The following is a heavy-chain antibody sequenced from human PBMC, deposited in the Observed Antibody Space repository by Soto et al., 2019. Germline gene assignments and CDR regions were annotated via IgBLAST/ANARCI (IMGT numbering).Heavy chain of an antibody. CDR2: INAGNGNT. D-gene: IGHD3-3*01. V-gene: IGHV1-3*01. Sequence: GASVKVSCKASGYTFTSYAMHWVRQAPGQRLEWMGWINAGNGNTKYSQKFQGRVTITRDTSASTAYMELSSLRSEDTAVYYCAREGTYYDFWSGRDYYYHYFMDFRGKGSSVIVSS. J-gene: IGHJ6*03. CDR1: GYTFTSYA. CDR3: AREGTYYDFWSGRDYYYHYFMDF.